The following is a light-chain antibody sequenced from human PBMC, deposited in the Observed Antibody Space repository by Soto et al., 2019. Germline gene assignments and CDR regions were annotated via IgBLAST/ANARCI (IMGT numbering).Light chain of an antibody. Sequence: QSALTQPPSASGSPGQSVTISCTGTSSDVGGYNYVSWYQQHPGKAPKLMIYDVSKRPSGVPDRFSGSKSGNTASLTVSGLQAEDEADYYCSSYAGSNNVFGTGTKATV. CDR3: SSYAGSNNV. CDR1: SSDVGGYNY. CDR2: DVS. V-gene: IGLV2-8*01. J-gene: IGLJ1*01.